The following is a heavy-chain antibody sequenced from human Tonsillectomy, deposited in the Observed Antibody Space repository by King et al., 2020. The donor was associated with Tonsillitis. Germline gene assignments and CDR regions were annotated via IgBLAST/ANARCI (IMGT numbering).Heavy chain of an antibody. CDR1: GVSFSGYY. J-gene: IGHJ3*02. D-gene: IGHD3-3*01. V-gene: IGHV4-34*01. CDR2: INHSGST. CDR3: ARGFIYDFWSGYSNGDDAFDI. Sequence: VQLQQWGAGLLKPSEPLSLPCAVYGVSFSGYYWSWLRQPPGKGLEWIGEINHSGSTNYNPSLKSRVTISVDTSKNQFSLKLSSVTAADTAVYYCARGFIYDFWSGYSNGDDAFDIWGQGTMVTVSS.